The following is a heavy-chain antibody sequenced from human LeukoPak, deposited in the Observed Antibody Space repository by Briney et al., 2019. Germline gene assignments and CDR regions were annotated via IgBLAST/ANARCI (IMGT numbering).Heavy chain of an antibody. Sequence: SETLSLTCTVSGGSISSYYWSWIRQPPGKGLEWIGYIYYSGTTNYNPSLKSRVTISVDTSKNQFSLKLSSVTAADTAVYYCARTMAHDAFDIWGQGTMVTVSS. CDR1: GGSISSYY. CDR2: IYYSGTT. CDR3: ARTMAHDAFDI. V-gene: IGHV4-59*01. D-gene: IGHD3-10*01. J-gene: IGHJ3*02.